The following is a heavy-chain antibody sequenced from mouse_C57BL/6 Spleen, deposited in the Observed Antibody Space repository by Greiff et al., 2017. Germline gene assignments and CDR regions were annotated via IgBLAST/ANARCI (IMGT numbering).Heavy chain of an antibody. D-gene: IGHD1-1*01. CDR3: ARSPYYYGSSPFAY. CDR2: IRNKANGYTT. V-gene: IGHV7-3*01. J-gene: IGHJ3*01. Sequence: EVMLVESGGGLVQPGGSLSLSCAASGFTFTDYYKSWVRQPPGKALEWLGFIRNKANGYTTEYSASVKGRFTISRDNSQSILYLQMNALRAEDSATYYCARSPYYYGSSPFAYWGQGTLVTVSA. CDR1: GFTFTDYY.